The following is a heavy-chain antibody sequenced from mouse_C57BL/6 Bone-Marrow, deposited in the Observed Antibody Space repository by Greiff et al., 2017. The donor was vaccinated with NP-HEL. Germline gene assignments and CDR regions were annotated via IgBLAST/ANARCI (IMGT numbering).Heavy chain of an antibody. V-gene: IGHV5-6*02. CDR2: ISSGGSYT. CDR1: GFTFSSYG. CDR3: ARHGLSY. D-gene: IGHD1-1*02. Sequence: DVKLVESGGDLVKPGGSLKLSCAASGFTFSSYGMSWVRQTPDKRLEWVATISSGGSYTYYLDSVKGRFTISRDNAKNTLYLQMSSLKSEDTAMYYCARHGLSYWGQGTLVTVSA. J-gene: IGHJ3*01.